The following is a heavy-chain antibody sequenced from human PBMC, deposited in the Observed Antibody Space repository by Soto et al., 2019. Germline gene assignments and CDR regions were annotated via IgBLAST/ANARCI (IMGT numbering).Heavy chain of an antibody. CDR2: ISYDGSNK. CDR1: GFTFSSYA. Sequence: GGSLRLSCAASGFTFSSYAMHWVRQAPGKGLEWVAVISYDGSNKYYADSVKGRFTISRDNSKNTLYLQMNSLRAEDTAVYYCARENPTYYYDSSGDYWGQGTLVTVSS. CDR3: ARENPTYYYDSSGDY. V-gene: IGHV3-30-3*01. J-gene: IGHJ4*02. D-gene: IGHD3-22*01.